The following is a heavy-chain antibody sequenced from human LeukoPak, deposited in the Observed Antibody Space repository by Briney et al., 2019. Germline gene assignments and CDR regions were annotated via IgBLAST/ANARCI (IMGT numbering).Heavy chain of an antibody. V-gene: IGHV3-21*01. CDR2: ISSSSSHI. CDR1: GFTFSSYS. Sequence: GGSLRLSCAASGFTFSSYSMNWVCQAPGKGLEWVSSISSSSSHIYYADSVEGRFTISRDNAKNSLYLQMNSLRAEDTAVYYCANTILTGALWGQGTLVTVSS. CDR3: ANTILTGAL. J-gene: IGHJ4*02. D-gene: IGHD2-2*02.